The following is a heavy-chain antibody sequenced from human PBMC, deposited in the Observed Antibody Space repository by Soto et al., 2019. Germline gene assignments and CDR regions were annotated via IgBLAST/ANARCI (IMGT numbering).Heavy chain of an antibody. J-gene: IGHJ4*02. Sequence: SLRLSCAASGFTFSSYGMHWVRQAPGKGLEWVAVISYDGSNKYYADSVKGRFTISRDNSKNTLYLQMNGLRAEDTAVYYCAKDHSSSSPSVFDYWGQGTLVTAPQ. V-gene: IGHV3-30*18. CDR3: AKDHSSSSPSVFDY. CDR1: GFTFSSYG. CDR2: ISYDGSNK. D-gene: IGHD6-6*01.